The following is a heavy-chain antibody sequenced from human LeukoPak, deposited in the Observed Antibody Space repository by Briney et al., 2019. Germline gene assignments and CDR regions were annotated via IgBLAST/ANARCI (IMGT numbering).Heavy chain of an antibody. Sequence: PGGSLRLSCAASGFTFSSYAMSWVRQAPGKGLEWVSGISGSGGSTYYVDSVKGRFTISRDNSKNTLYLQMNSLRAEDTAVYYCAKGDYYDSTGYYFGGIDYWGQGTLVTVSS. CDR3: AKGDYYDSTGYYFGGIDY. CDR2: ISGSGGST. D-gene: IGHD3-22*01. CDR1: GFTFSSYA. V-gene: IGHV3-23*01. J-gene: IGHJ4*02.